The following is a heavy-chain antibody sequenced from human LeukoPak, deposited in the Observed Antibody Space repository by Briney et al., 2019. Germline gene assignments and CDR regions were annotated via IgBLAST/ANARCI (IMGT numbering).Heavy chain of an antibody. CDR1: GYTLTELS. CDR3: AKVMDRGGSYYQYYYYYGMDV. J-gene: IGHJ6*02. D-gene: IGHD1-26*01. Sequence: ASVKVSCKVSGYTLTELSMHWVRQAPGKGLEWMGGFDPEDGETIYAQKFQGRVTMTEDTSTDTAYMELNSLRAEDTAVYCCAKVMDRGGSYYQYYYYYGMDVWGQGTTVTVSS. CDR2: FDPEDGET. V-gene: IGHV1-24*01.